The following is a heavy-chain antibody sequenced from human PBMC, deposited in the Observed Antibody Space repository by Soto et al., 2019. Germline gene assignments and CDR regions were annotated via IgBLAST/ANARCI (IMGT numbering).Heavy chain of an antibody. Sequence: GGSLRLSCAASGFTVSSNYMSWVRQAPGKGLEWVSVIYSGGSTYYANSVKGRLTISRDNSKNTLYLQMNSLRAEDTAVYYCARGPQPISESYYFDYWGQGTLVTVSS. D-gene: IGHD3-10*01. CDR3: ARGPQPISESYYFDY. V-gene: IGHV3-66*01. CDR2: IYSGGST. CDR1: GFTVSSNY. J-gene: IGHJ4*02.